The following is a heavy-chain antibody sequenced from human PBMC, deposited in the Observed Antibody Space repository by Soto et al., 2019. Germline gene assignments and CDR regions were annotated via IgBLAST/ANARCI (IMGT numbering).Heavy chain of an antibody. J-gene: IGHJ5*02. Sequence: SVKVSCKASGGTFSSYAISWVRQAPGQGLEWMGGIIPIFGTANYAQKFQGRVTITADKSTSTAYMELSSLRSEDTAVYYCAPLVAALSKNWFDPWGQGTLVTVSS. CDR2: IIPIFGTA. V-gene: IGHV1-69*06. D-gene: IGHD6-6*01. CDR3: APLVAALSKNWFDP. CDR1: GGTFSSYA.